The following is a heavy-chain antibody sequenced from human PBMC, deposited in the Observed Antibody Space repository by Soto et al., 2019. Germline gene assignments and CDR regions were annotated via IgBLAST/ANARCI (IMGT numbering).Heavy chain of an antibody. D-gene: IGHD3-16*02. V-gene: IGHV3-23*01. J-gene: IGHJ4*02. Sequence: PGGSLRLSFVASGFSFDKYAMAWVRQAPGKGLEWGAHVAAGGGLTYYAESVKGRFTLSRDNPKNPLFLQINTLRAGDTAIYFCARRTSFLGAFVYWGQGVLVTVSS. CDR3: ARRTSFLGAFVY. CDR2: VAAGGGLT. CDR1: GFSFDKYA.